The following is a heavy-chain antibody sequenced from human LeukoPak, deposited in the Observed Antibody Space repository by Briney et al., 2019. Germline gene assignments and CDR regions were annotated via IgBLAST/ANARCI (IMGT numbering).Heavy chain of an antibody. CDR2: ISYDGTFK. J-gene: IGHJ4*02. CDR1: GFTFSSYA. Sequence: GGSLRLSCAASGFTFSSYALHWVRQAPGKGLEGVAVISYDGTFKDYAGSVKGRFTISRDNSKSALYLQMNSLRPEDTAVYYCARAYSSYWYGGYWGQGTLVTVSS. CDR3: ARAYSSYWYGGY. V-gene: IGHV3-30-3*01. D-gene: IGHD6-6*01.